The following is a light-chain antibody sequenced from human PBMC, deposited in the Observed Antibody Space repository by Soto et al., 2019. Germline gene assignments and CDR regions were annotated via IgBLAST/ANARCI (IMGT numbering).Light chain of an antibody. CDR1: QSISSW. CDR3: QQYNSYST. J-gene: IGKJ1*01. Sequence: DIQMTQSPSTLSASVGARVTITCRASQSISSWLAWYQQKPGKAPKILIYKASSLESGVPSRFSGSGSGTEFTLTISSLQPDDFATYYCQQYNSYSTLGQGTKVDI. CDR2: KAS. V-gene: IGKV1-5*03.